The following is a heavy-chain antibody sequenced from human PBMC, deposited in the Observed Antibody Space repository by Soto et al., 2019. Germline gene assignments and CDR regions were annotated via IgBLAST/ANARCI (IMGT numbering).Heavy chain of an antibody. J-gene: IGHJ4*02. V-gene: IGHV3-23*01. D-gene: IGHD1-7*01. CDR1: GFTFSSYA. CDR3: AKSDSVSGTMWYSKFDY. CDR2: ISGSGGST. Sequence: GGSLRLSCAASGFTFSSYAMSWVRQAPGKGLEWVSTISGSGGSTYYADSVKGRFTISRDNSKNTLYLQMNSLRAEDTAIYYCAKSDSVSGTMWYSKFDYWGQGTLVTVSS.